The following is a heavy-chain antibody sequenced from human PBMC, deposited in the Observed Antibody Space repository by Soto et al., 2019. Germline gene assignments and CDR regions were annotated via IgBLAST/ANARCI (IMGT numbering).Heavy chain of an antibody. CDR1: GYTFTSYA. J-gene: IGHJ6*02. Sequence: QVQLVQSGAEVKKPGASVKVSCKASGYTFTSYAMHWVRQAPGQRLEWMGWINAGNGNTKYSQKFQGRVTITRDTSASTAYMELSSLRSEDTAVYYCARGYYYGSVSYYISGMDVWGQGTTVTVSS. V-gene: IGHV1-3*01. CDR3: ARGYYYGSVSYYISGMDV. D-gene: IGHD3-10*01. CDR2: INAGNGNT.